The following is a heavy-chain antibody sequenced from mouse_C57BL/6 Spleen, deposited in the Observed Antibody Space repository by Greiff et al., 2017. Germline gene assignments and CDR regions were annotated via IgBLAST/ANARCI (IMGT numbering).Heavy chain of an antibody. CDR1: GYTFTSYW. D-gene: IGHD1-1*01. V-gene: IGHV1-69*01. J-gene: IGHJ2*01. CDR2: IDPSDSYT. Sequence: QVQLKQPGAELVMPGASVKLSCKASGYTFTSYWMHWVKQRPGQGLEWIGEIDPSDSYTNYNQKFKGKSTLTVDKSSSTAYMQLSSLTSEDSAVYYCARGITTHYFDYWGQGTTLTVSS. CDR3: ARGITTHYFDY.